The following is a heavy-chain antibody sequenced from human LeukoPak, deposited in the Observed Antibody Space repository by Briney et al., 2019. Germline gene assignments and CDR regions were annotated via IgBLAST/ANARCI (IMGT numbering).Heavy chain of an antibody. V-gene: IGHV4-34*01. Sequence: SETLSLTCAVYGGSFSGYYWSWIRQPPGKGLEWIGEINHSGSTNYNPSLKSRVTISVDTSKNQFSLKLSSVTAADTAVYYCARLEWLLLRLAFDIWGQGTMVTVSS. D-gene: IGHD3-22*01. CDR3: ARLEWLLLRLAFDI. CDR2: INHSGST. J-gene: IGHJ3*02. CDR1: GGSFSGYY.